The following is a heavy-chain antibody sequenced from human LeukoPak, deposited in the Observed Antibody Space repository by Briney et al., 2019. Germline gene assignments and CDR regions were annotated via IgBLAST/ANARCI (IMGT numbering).Heavy chain of an antibody. Sequence: SETLSLTCTVSGGSISSYYWSWIRQPPGKGLEWIGYIYYSGSTNYKPSLKSRVTISVDTSKNQFSLKLSSVTAADTAVYYCARSIGVVTNFDYWGQGTLVTVSS. CDR2: IYYSGST. D-gene: IGHD3-3*01. V-gene: IGHV4-59*01. CDR3: ARSIGVVTNFDY. CDR1: GGSISSYY. J-gene: IGHJ4*02.